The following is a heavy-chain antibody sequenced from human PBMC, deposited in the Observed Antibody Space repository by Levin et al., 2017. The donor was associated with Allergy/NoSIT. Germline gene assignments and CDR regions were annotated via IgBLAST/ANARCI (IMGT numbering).Heavy chain of an antibody. CDR1: GFTFSDYY. D-gene: IGHD5-18*01. CDR3: ARSYTSMAPSGH. V-gene: IGHV3-11*03. CDR2: ISSSSTYT. Sequence: GGSLRLSCAASGFTFSDYYMSWIRQAPGKGLEWLSYISSSSTYTKYADSVRGRFTISRDNAENSLYLQMNSLRAEDTAVYYCARSYTSMAPSGHWGQGTLVTVSS. J-gene: IGHJ4*02.